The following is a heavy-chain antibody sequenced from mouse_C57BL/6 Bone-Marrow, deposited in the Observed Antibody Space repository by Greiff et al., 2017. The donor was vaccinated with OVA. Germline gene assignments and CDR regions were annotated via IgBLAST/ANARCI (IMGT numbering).Heavy chain of an antibody. D-gene: IGHD1-1*01. V-gene: IGHV14-4*01. CDR2: IDPENGDT. Sequence: VHVKQSGAELVRPGASVKLSCTASGFNIKDDYMHWVKQRPEQGLEWIGWIDPENGDTEYASKFQGKATITADTSSNTAYLQLSSLTSEDTAVYYCTTPHYYGSTPYWYFDVWGTGTTVTVSS. CDR3: TTPHYYGSTPYWYFDV. J-gene: IGHJ1*03. CDR1: GFNIKDDY.